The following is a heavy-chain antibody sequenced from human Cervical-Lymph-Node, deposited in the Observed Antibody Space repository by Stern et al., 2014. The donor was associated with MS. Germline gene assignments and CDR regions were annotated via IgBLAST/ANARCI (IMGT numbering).Heavy chain of an antibody. D-gene: IGHD2-15*01. CDR1: GYTFTTYA. J-gene: IGHJ4*02. CDR2: INAGTGKT. V-gene: IGHV1-3*01. Sequence: QVQLVQSGAEVKKPGASVKVSCKASGYTFTTYALPWERQAPGQRLAFMGWINAGTGKTKYSQKFQGRVTITRDRSASTAYMELSSLRSEDTGVYYCARYYSGATSDYWGQGTLVTVSS. CDR3: ARYYSGATSDY.